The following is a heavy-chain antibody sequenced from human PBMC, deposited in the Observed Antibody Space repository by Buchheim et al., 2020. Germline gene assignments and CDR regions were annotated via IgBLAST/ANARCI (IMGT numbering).Heavy chain of an antibody. J-gene: IGHJ4*02. CDR2: IVPILGIA. Sequence: QVQLVQSGAEVKKPGSSVKVSCKASGGTFSFYTISWVRQAPGQGLEWMGRIVPILGIANYAQKFQGRVTITAGKSTSTAYMELSSLRSEDTAVYYCARSLTGYLSDYWGQGTL. CDR1: GGTFSFYT. D-gene: IGHD3-9*01. V-gene: IGHV1-69*02. CDR3: ARSLTGYLSDY.